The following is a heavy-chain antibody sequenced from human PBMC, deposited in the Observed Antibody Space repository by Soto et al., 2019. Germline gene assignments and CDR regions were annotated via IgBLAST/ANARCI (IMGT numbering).Heavy chain of an antibody. CDR1: GGSISSSSYY. J-gene: IGHJ5*02. V-gene: IGHV4-39*07. CDR2: IYYSGST. D-gene: IGHD6-13*01. Sequence: SETLSLTCTVSGGSISSSSYYWGWIRQPPGKGLEWIGSIYYSGSTYYNPSLKSRVTISVDTSKNQFSLKRSSVTAADTAVYYCARDLCLSSSSCLNWFDPGGQGTLVTVSS. CDR3: ARDLCLSSSSCLNWFDP.